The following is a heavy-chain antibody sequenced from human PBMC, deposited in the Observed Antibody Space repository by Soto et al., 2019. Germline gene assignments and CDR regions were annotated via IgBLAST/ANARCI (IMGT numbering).Heavy chain of an antibody. Sequence: QVQLVQSGAEVKKPGASVKVSCKASGYTFTSYAMHWVRQAPGQRLEWMGWINAGNGNTKYSQKFQGRVTLTRDTSAGTAYMERSSLISEDTAVYYCARDLVPGIAAAGTYWGQGTLVTVSS. J-gene: IGHJ4*02. CDR1: GYTFTSYA. CDR3: ARDLVPGIAAAGTY. V-gene: IGHV1-3*01. CDR2: INAGNGNT. D-gene: IGHD6-13*01.